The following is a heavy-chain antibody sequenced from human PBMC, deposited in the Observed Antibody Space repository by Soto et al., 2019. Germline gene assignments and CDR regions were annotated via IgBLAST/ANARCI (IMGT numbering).Heavy chain of an antibody. J-gene: IGHJ4*02. CDR2: IWYDGSNK. V-gene: IGHV3-33*01. D-gene: IGHD5-18*01. Sequence: GGSLILSCAASGFIFISYGMHWVRQAPGKGLEWVAVIWYDGSNKYYADSVKGRFTISRDNSKNTLYLQMNSLRAEDTAVYYCARDLSRNYGYLLVGGLDYWGQGTLVTVSS. CDR1: GFIFISYG. CDR3: ARDLSRNYGYLLVGGLDY.